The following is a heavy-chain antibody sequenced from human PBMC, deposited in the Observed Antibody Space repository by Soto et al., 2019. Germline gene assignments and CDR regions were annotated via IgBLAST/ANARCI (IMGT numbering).Heavy chain of an antibody. J-gene: IGHJ4*02. V-gene: IGHV3-11*01. CDR1: GFTFTDQY. Sequence: QVRLVESGGGLGKPGGSLRLSCVASGFTFTDQYMSWIRQAPGKGLEWIAYMSPSGSGISYADSSKGRFTISRDNARNTVYLQMNTRRAEDTAVYYCARTARLVDYWGQGTLVTVSS. CDR2: MSPSGSGI. CDR3: ARTARLVDY.